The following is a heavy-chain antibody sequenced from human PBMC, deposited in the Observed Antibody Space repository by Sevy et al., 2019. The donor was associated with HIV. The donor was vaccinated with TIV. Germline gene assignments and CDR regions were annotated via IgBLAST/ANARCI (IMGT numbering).Heavy chain of an antibody. CDR2: IYYNGHI. D-gene: IGHD1-26*01. V-gene: IGHV4-59*08. CDR1: GGSITSLY. Sequence: SDTLSLTCTVSGGSITSLYWNWIRQPPGKGLGWIANIYYNGHINYNPSLKSRVTLSLDTSKNQFSLRLSSVTAADTAMYYCAGENAWGRGYSWGQGTLVTVSS. J-gene: IGHJ4*02. CDR3: AGENAWGRGYS.